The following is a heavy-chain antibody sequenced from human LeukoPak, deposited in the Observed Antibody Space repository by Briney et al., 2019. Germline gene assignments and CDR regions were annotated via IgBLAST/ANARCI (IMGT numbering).Heavy chain of an antibody. J-gene: IGHJ5*02. V-gene: IGHV1-46*01. CDR3: ARDGPEYYYDSSGYSNWFDP. CDR1: GYSFTSYY. Sequence: ASVKVSCKASGYSFTSYYMHWVRQAPGQGLEWMGIINPSGGSTSYAQKFQGRVTMTRDMSTSTVYMELSSLRSEDTAVYYCARDGPEYYYDSSGYSNWFDPWGQGTLVTVSS. CDR2: INPSGGST. D-gene: IGHD3-22*01.